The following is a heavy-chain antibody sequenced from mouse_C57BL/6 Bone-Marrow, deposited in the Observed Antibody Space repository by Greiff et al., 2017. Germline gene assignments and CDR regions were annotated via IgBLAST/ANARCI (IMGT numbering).Heavy chain of an antibody. CDR2: IDPETGGT. CDR3: TRDYYGSMVYYYAMDY. V-gene: IGHV1-15*01. D-gene: IGHD1-1*01. J-gene: IGHJ4*01. CDR1: GYTFTDYE. Sequence: VQLQESGAELVRPGASVTLSCKASGYTFTDYEMHWVKQTPVHGLEWIGAIDPETGGTAYNQKFKGKAILTADKSSSTAYMELRSLTSEDSAVYYCTRDYYGSMVYYYAMDYWGQGTSVTVSS.